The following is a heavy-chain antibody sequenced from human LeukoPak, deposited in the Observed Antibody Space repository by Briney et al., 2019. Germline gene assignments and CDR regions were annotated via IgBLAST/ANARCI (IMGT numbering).Heavy chain of an antibody. J-gene: IGHJ4*02. V-gene: IGHV3-66*02. CDR2: IYSGGNT. Sequence: QSGGSLRLSCAASGFTVSSNYMTWVGQAPGKGLEWVSVIYSGGNTYYADSVKGRFTISRDNSKNTLYLQMNSLRAEDTAMYYCARDDVASVFDYWGQGTLVTVSS. CDR3: ARDDVASVFDY. D-gene: IGHD3-16*01. CDR1: GFTVSSNY.